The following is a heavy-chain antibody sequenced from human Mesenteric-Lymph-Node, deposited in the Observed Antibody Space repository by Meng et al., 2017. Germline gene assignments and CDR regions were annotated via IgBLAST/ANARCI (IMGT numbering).Heavy chain of an antibody. V-gene: IGHV3-73*01. Sequence: GGSLRPSCAASGSTFSGSAMHWVRQASGKGLEWVGRIRSKANRYATAYAASVKGRFTISRDDTKNTAYLQMNSLKTEDTAVYYSTGLNPYLRTGEDYWGQGTLVTVSS. CDR3: TGLNPYLRTGEDY. CDR2: IRSKANRYAT. J-gene: IGHJ4*02. CDR1: GSTFSGSA. D-gene: IGHD7-27*01.